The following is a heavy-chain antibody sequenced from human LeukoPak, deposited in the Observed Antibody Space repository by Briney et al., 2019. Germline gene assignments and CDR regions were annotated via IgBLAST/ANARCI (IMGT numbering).Heavy chain of an antibody. D-gene: IGHD2-2*01. Sequence: ASVKVSCKASGYTFTSYYNHWVRQAPGQGLEWMGIINPSGGSTSYAQKFQGRVTMTRDTSTSTVYMELSSLRSEDTAVYYCARARLVLAHIVVVPAAIGNYYYGMDVWGQGTTVTVSS. CDR3: ARARLVLAHIVVVPAAIGNYYYGMDV. J-gene: IGHJ6*02. CDR2: INPSGGST. V-gene: IGHV1-46*01. CDR1: GYTFTSYY.